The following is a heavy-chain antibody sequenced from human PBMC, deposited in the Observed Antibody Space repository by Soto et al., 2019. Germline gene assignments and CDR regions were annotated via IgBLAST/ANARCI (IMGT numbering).Heavy chain of an antibody. J-gene: IGHJ4*02. Sequence: QVQLVESGGGVVQPGRSLRLSCAASGFTFSSYAMHWVRQAPGKGLEWVAVISYDGSNKYYADCVKGRFTISRDNSKNTRYLQMNSLRAEDTAVYYCARARRSGAVADYWGQGTLVTVSS. V-gene: IGHV3-30-3*01. CDR1: GFTFSSYA. CDR2: ISYDGSNK. CDR3: ARARRSGAVADY. D-gene: IGHD3-10*01.